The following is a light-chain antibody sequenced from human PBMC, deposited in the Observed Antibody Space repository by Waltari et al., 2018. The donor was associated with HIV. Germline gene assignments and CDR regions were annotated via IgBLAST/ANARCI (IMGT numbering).Light chain of an antibody. V-gene: IGLV2-14*01. Sequence: QSALTQPASVSGSPGQSITISCSGTSRDVGAHNSVSWYQQHPGEAPKLMIYEVSHRPSGVSNRFSGSKSVNTASLTISGLQAEDEADYYCSSYTSTNKGFLFGAGTRVTVL. CDR1: SRDVGAHNS. CDR2: EVS. J-gene: IGLJ1*01. CDR3: SSYTSTNKGFL.